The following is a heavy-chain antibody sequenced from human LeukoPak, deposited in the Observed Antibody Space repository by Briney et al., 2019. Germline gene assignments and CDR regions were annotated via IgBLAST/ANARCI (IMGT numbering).Heavy chain of an antibody. CDR1: GFTFSSYG. V-gene: IGHV3-33*01. D-gene: IGHD3-3*01. CDR3: ARSDDFWSGYYEGAFDI. CDR2: IWYDGSNK. Sequence: GGSLRLSCAASGFTFSSYGMHWVRQAPGKGLEWVAVIWYDGSNKYYAGSVKGRFTISRDNSKNTLYLQMNSLRAEDTTVYYCARSDDFWSGYYEGAFDIWGQGTMVTVSS. J-gene: IGHJ3*02.